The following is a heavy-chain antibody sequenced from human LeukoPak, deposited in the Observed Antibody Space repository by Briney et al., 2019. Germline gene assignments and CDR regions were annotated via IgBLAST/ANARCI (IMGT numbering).Heavy chain of an antibody. J-gene: IGHJ4*02. Sequence: SETLSLTCTVSDYSITTDFYWGWIRQPPGKGLEWIGYIYYSGSTNYNPSLKSRVTISVDTSKNQFSLKLSSVTAADSAVYYCASHGSGSYYKTFDYWGQGTLVTVSS. V-gene: IGHV4-61*01. D-gene: IGHD3-10*01. CDR3: ASHGSGSYYKTFDY. CDR1: DYSITTDFY. CDR2: IYYSGST.